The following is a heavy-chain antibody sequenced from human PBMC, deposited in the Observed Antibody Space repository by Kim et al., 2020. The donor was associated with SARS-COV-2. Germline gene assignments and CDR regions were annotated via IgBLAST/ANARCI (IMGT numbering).Heavy chain of an antibody. CDR1: GFTFSSYA. Sequence: GGSLRLSCAASGFTFSSYAMHWVRQAQGKGLEWVSVISYDGSNKYYADSVKGRFTISRDNSKNTLYLQMNSLRAEDTAVYYCAGESEEQQSTFDYWGQGTLGTDSS. J-gene: IGHJ4*02. V-gene: IGHV3-30*04. D-gene: IGHD6-13*01. CDR3: AGESEEQQSTFDY. CDR2: ISYDGSNK.